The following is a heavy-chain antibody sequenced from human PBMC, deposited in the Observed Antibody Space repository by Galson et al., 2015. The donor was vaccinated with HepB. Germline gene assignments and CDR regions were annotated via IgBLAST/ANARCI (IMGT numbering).Heavy chain of an antibody. Sequence: SLRLSCAASGFTFSSYGMHWVRQAPGKGLEWVAFIRYDGSNKYYADSVKGRFTISRDNSKNTLYLQMNSLRAEDTAVYYCAKDLGVEGYSSSWYGAFDYWGQGTLVTVSS. V-gene: IGHV3-30*02. J-gene: IGHJ4*02. CDR3: AKDLGVEGYSSSWYGAFDY. CDR2: IRYDGSNK. CDR1: GFTFSSYG. D-gene: IGHD6-13*01.